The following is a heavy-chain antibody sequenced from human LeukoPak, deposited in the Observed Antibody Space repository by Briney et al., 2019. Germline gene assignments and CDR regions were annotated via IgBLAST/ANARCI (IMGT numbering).Heavy chain of an antibody. J-gene: IGHJ6*03. CDR2: INPNSGGT. CDR1: GYTFTGYY. CDR3: ARRDSSSSIAYYYYYMDV. V-gene: IGHV1-2*02. D-gene: IGHD6-6*01. Sequence: GASVKVSCKASGYTFTGYYMHWVRQAPGQGLEWMGWINPNSGGTNYAQKFQGRVTMTRDTSISTAYMELSRLRSDDTAVYYCARRDSSSSIAYYYYYMDVWGKGTTVTVSS.